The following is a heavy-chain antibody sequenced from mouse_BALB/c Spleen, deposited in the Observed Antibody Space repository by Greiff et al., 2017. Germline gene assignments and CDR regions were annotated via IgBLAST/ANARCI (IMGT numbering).Heavy chain of an antibody. CDR2: IWWDDDK. J-gene: IGHJ2*01. CDR1: GFSLSTSGMG. CDR3: ARIGGFTTVPYYFDY. D-gene: IGHD1-1*01. Sequence: QVTLKESGPGILQPSQTLSLTCSFPGFSLSTSGMGVGWIRQPSGKGLVWLAHIWWDDDKRYNPALKSRLTISKDTSSNQVFLKIASVDTADTATYYCARIGGFTTVPYYFDYWGQGTTLTVSS. V-gene: IGHV8-8*01.